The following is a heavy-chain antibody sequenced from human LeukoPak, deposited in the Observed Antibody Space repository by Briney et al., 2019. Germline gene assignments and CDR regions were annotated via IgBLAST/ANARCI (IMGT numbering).Heavy chain of an antibody. Sequence: GGSLRLSCTVSGFTVSSNSMSWVRQAPGKGLEWVSFIYSDNTHYSDSVKGRFTISRDNSKNTLYLQMNSLRAEDTAVYYCAKDGLPAPHDYWGQGTLVTVSS. CDR3: AKDGLPAPHDY. J-gene: IGHJ4*02. CDR2: IYSDNT. CDR1: GFTVSSNS. V-gene: IGHV3-53*01. D-gene: IGHD3-10*01.